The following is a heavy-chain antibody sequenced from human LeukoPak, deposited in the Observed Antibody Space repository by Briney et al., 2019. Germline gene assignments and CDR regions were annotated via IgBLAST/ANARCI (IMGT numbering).Heavy chain of an antibody. CDR3: AGVSTTSSESDY. D-gene: IGHD2-2*01. J-gene: IGHJ4*02. CDR1: GFTFSGYS. Sequence: GGSLRLSCAASGFTFSGYSMNWVRQAPGKGLEWVSSIGSSSGYIFYADSLKGRFTISRDNAKNSLYLQMNSLRAEDTAVYYCAGVSTTSSESDYWGQGTLVTVSS. CDR2: IGSSSGYI. V-gene: IGHV3-21*01.